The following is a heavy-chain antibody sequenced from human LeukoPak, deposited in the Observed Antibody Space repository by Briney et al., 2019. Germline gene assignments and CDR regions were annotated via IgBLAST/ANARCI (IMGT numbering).Heavy chain of an antibody. CDR3: ARLRVVLGSGSYYYYYGMDV. V-gene: IGHV4-59*08. Sequence: SETLSLTCTVSGGSISSYYWSWIRQPPGKGLEWIGYIYYSGSTNYNPSLKSRVTISVDTSKNQFSLKLSSVTAADTAVYYRARLRVVLGSGSYYYYYGMDVWGQRTTVTVSS. D-gene: IGHD1-26*01. CDR2: IYYSGST. J-gene: IGHJ6*02. CDR1: GGSISSYY.